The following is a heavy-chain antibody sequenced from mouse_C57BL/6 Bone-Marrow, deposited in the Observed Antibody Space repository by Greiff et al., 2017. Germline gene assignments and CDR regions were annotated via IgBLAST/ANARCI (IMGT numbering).Heavy chain of an antibody. CDR2: INPYNGGT. CDR3: ARDDYENAMDY. Sequence: EVQLQQSGPVLVKPGASVKMSCKASGYTFTDYYMNWVKQSPGKSLEWIGVINPYNGGTSYNQKFKGKATLTVDKSSSTAYMELNSLTSEDSAVYYWARDDYENAMDYWGQGTSVTVSS. CDR1: GYTFTDYY. V-gene: IGHV1-19*01. J-gene: IGHJ4*01. D-gene: IGHD2-4*01.